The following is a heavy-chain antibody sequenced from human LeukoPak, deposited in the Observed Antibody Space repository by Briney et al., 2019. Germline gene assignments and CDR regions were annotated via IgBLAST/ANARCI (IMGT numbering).Heavy chain of an antibody. CDR1: GFSVRTYW. V-gene: IGHV3-7*01. CDR2: IKDDGRQK. D-gene: IGHD3-16*01. J-gene: IGHJ4*02. CDR3: ARDGGGGFDS. Sequence: GGSLRLSCAASGFSVRTYWMTWVRQAPGKGLEWVANIKDDGRQKYYVDSVKGLFTISRDNAKNSLYLQMNSLRVEDTAVYYCARDGGGGFDSWGQGTLVTVSS.